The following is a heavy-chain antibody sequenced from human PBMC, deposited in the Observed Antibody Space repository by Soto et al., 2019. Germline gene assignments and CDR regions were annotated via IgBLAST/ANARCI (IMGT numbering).Heavy chain of an antibody. CDR1: GFTFSSYS. V-gene: IGHV3-48*01. D-gene: IGHD1-1*01. Sequence: EVQLVESGGGLVQPGGSLRLSCAASGFTFSSYSMNWARQAPGKGLEWVSYITSTSSTIYYADSVKGRFTISRDNGKNSLYLQMNSLRAEDTAVYYCARRAPGRTGTDNYYYYMDAWGKGTTVTVSS. CDR2: ITSTSSTI. CDR3: ARRAPGRTGTDNYYYYMDA. J-gene: IGHJ6*03.